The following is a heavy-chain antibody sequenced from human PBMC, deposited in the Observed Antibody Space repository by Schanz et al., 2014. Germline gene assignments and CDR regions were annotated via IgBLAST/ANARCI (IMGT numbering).Heavy chain of an antibody. J-gene: IGHJ4*02. CDR2: INHSGST. CDR3: ARDGLGADY. V-gene: IGHV4-59*01. CDR1: GGSISSDH. Sequence: QVQLQESGPGLVKPSETLSLTCTVSGGSISSDHWSWVRQPPGKGLEWIGEINHSGSTNYNPSLKSRVTISVDTSKNQISLRLRSVTEADTAVYYCARDGLGADYWGQGTLVTVSA.